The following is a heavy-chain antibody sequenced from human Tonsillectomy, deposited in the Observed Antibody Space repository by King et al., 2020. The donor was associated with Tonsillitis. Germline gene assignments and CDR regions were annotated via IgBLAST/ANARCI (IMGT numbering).Heavy chain of an antibody. V-gene: IGHV3-74*03. D-gene: IGHD5-18*01. CDR2: INMDGSTP. Sequence: VQLVESGGALVQPGGSLRLSCVASGFTFSSSYMHWVRQAPGKGLVWVSRINMDGSTPAYANSVKGRFTMSRDNTKNTMYLQMNSLRAEETAVYYCAKGRAAASTIIEDWGQGTLVTVSS. CDR3: AKGRAAASTIIED. J-gene: IGHJ4*02. CDR1: GFTFSSSY.